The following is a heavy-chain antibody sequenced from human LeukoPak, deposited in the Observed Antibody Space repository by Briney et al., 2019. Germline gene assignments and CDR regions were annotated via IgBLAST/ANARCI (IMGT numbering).Heavy chain of an antibody. V-gene: IGHV4-34*01. J-gene: IGHJ6*03. CDR1: GGSFSGYY. D-gene: IGHD6-19*01. Sequence: SETLSLTCAVYGGSFSGYYWSWIRQPPGKGLEWIGEINHSGSTNYNPSLKSRVTISVDTSKNQFSLKLSSVTAADTAVYYCARGVGYSSGWYLDYYYYYYMDVWGKGTTVTISS. CDR2: INHSGST. CDR3: ARGVGYSSGWYLDYYYYYYMDV.